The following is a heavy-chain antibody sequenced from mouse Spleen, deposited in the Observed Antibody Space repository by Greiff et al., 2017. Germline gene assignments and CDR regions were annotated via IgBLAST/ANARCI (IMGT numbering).Heavy chain of an antibody. CDR1: GYTFTDYY. Sequence: VQLQQSGPELVKPGASVKISCKASGYTFTDYYMNWVKQSHGKSLEWIGDINPNNGGTSYNQKFKGKATLTVDKSSSTAYMELRSLTSEDSAVYYCARYYGNYEAWFAYWGQGTLVTVSA. J-gene: IGHJ3*01. D-gene: IGHD2-1*01. V-gene: IGHV1-26*01. CDR2: INPNNGGT. CDR3: ARYYGNYEAWFAY.